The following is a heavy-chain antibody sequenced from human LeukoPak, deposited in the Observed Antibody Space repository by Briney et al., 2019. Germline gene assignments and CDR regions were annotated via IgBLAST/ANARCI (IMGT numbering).Heavy chain of an antibody. J-gene: IGHJ6*02. CDR1: GYTFTGYY. D-gene: IGHD2/OR15-2a*01. CDR3: AREHTYYYYYYGMDV. V-gene: IGHV1-2*06. CDR2: INPNSGGT. Sequence: ASVKVSCKASGYTFTGYYMHWVRQAPGQGLEWMGRINPNSGGTNYAQKFQGRVTMTRDTSISTAYMELSRLRSDDTAVYYCAREHTYYYYYYGMDVWGQGTTVIVSS.